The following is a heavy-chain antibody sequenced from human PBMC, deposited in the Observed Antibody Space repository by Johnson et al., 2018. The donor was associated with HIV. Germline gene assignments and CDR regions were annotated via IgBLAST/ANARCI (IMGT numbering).Heavy chain of an antibody. CDR2: ISWNSGSI. CDR3: ARNSGNGLVLRGDAFDI. V-gene: IGHV3-9*01. CDR1: GFTFDDYA. J-gene: IGHJ3*02. Sequence: VQLVESGGGVVQPGRSLRLSCTPSGFTFDDYAMHWVRQVPGKGLEWVSGISWNSGSIAYADSVKGRFTISRDNSKNTLHLQMNSLRPEDTAVYYCARNSGNGLVLRGDAFDIWGQGTVVTVSS. D-gene: IGHD2-8*01.